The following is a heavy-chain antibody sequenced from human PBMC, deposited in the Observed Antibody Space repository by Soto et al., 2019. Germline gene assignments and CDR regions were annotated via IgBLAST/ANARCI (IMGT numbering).Heavy chain of an antibody. J-gene: IGHJ4*02. CDR3: ARFRDGYNRGFDY. V-gene: IGHV4-59*12. CDR1: GNSISSYY. D-gene: IGHD5-12*01. CDR2: IYYSGST. Sequence: PSKTLSLTCAVFGNSISSYYWSWIRQPPGKGLEWIGYIYYSGSTNYNPSLKRRVTISVDRSKNQFSLKLSSVTAADTAVYYCARFRDGYNRGFDYWGQGTLVTVSS.